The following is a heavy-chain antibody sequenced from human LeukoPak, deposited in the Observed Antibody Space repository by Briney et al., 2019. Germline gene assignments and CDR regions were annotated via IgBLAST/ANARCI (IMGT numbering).Heavy chain of an antibody. CDR1: GYTFTSYA. D-gene: IGHD3-22*01. Sequence: GASVKVSCKASGYTFTSYAMNWVRQAPGQGLEWMGWINTNTGNPTYAQGFTGRFVFSLDTSVSTAYLQISSLKAEDTAVYYCARDRAPDYYDSSGLDYWGQGTLVTVSS. V-gene: IGHV7-4-1*02. CDR3: ARDRAPDYYDSSGLDY. J-gene: IGHJ4*02. CDR2: INTNTGNP.